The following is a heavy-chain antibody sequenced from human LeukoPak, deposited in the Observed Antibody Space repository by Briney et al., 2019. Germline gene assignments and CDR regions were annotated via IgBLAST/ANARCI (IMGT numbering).Heavy chain of an antibody. J-gene: IGHJ2*01. CDR2: IYPNSGGR. Sequence: ASVKVSCKASEYTFTGYYMHWVRQAPGQGHKWMGWIYPNSGGRHYAPKFQGRVTMTRDTSFSTAYMELSRLRSDDTAVYYCARGPYVPFPNWYFDLWGRGTLVTVSS. V-gene: IGHV1-2*02. D-gene: IGHD3-10*02. CDR3: ARGPYVPFPNWYFDL. CDR1: EYTFTGYY.